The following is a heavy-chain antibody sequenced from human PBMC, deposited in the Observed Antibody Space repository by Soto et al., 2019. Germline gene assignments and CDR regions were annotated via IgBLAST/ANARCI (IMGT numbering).Heavy chain of an antibody. D-gene: IGHD3-3*01. J-gene: IGHJ6*03. CDR3: ARDSSDYDFWSGSHQRPYYYYSYMAV. V-gene: IGHV1-18*01. Sequence: GASVKVSCKASGYTFTSYGISWVRQAPGQGLEWMGWISAYNGNTNYAQKLQGRVTMTTDTSTSTAYMELRSLRSDDTAVYYCARDSSDYDFWSGSHQRPYYYYSYMAVWGKGTTVTVSS. CDR2: ISAYNGNT. CDR1: GYTFTSYG.